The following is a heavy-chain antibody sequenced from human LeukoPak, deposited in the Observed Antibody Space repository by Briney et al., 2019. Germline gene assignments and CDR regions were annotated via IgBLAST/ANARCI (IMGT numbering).Heavy chain of an antibody. V-gene: IGHV3-23*01. D-gene: IGHD3-22*01. CDR1: GFTFSSYA. Sequence: GGYLRLSCAASGFTFSSYAMSWVRQAPGKGLEWVSAISGSGGSTYYADSVKGRFTISRDNSKNTLYLKMNSLRAEDTAVYYCAKAARNYYDSSGYYFSPDYWGQGTLVTVSS. CDR3: AKAARNYYDSSGYYFSPDY. CDR2: ISGSGGST. J-gene: IGHJ4*02.